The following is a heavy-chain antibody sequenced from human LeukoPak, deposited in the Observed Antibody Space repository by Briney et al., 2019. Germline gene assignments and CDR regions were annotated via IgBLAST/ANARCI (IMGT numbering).Heavy chain of an antibody. Sequence: GGSLRLSCAASGFTFSNYAMHWVRQAPGKGLEWVTVISYDGSNKYYADSVKGRFTISRDNSKNTLYLQMNSLRAGDTAVYYCAKDYYYGSGSYYTRFEYWGQGTLVTVSS. V-gene: IGHV3-30*04. CDR3: AKDYYYGSGSYYTRFEY. CDR1: GFTFSNYA. CDR2: ISYDGSNK. D-gene: IGHD3-10*01. J-gene: IGHJ4*02.